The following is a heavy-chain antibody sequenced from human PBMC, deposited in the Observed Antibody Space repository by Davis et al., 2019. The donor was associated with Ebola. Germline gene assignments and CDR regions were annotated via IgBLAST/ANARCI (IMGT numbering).Heavy chain of an antibody. CDR1: GGTFSSYA. CDR2: IIPIFGTA. D-gene: IGHD3-10*01. CDR3: ARVRYYGSGSLYFDP. J-gene: IGHJ5*02. V-gene: IGHV1-69*05. Sequence: SVKVSCKASGGTFSSYAISWVRQAPGQGLEWMGGIIPIFGTANYAQKFQGRVTITRDTSASTAYMELSSLRSEDTAVYYCARVRYYGSGSLYFDPWGQGTLVTVSS.